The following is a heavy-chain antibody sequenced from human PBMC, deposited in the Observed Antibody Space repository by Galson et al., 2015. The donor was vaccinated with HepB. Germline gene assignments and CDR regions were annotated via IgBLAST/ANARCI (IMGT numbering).Heavy chain of an antibody. CDR2: ISGSGGST. D-gene: IGHD3-22*01. V-gene: IGHV3-23*01. CDR3: AKDLTPSMIVVVITAGFDY. Sequence: SLRLSCAASGFTFSRYAMSWVRQAPGKGLEWVSAISGSGGSTYYAGSVKGRFTISRDNSKNTLYLQMNSLRAEDTAVYYCAKDLTPSMIVVVITAGFDYWGQGTLVTVSS. CDR1: GFTFSRYA. J-gene: IGHJ4*02.